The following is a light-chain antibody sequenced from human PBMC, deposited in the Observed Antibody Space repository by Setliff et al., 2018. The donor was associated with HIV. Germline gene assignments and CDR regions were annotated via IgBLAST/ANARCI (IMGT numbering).Light chain of an antibody. CDR2: DNN. V-gene: IGLV1-51*01. CDR3: GTWDSSLSAVV. J-gene: IGLJ2*01. Sequence: QSVLTQPPSVSAAPGQKVTISCSGSSSNIGNTYVSWYQQLPGTAPKLLIYDNNKRPSGIPDRFSGSKSGTSATLGITGLQTGDEADYFCGTWDSSLSAVVFGGGTKVNVL. CDR1: SSNIGNTY.